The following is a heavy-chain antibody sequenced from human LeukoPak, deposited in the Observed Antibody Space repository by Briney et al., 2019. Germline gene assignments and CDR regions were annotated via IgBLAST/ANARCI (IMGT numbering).Heavy chain of an antibody. D-gene: IGHD2-2*01. J-gene: IGHJ4*02. V-gene: IGHV4-59*01. CDR2: IYYSGST. CDR1: GGSMTSYY. Sequence: SETLSLTCTVSGGSMTSYYWSWIRQPPGKGLEWIGSIYYSGSTNYSPSLKSRVTISVDTSKNQFSLKLSSVTAADTAVYYCARGYCSSTSCYYFDYWGQGTLVTVSS. CDR3: ARGYCSSTSCYYFDY.